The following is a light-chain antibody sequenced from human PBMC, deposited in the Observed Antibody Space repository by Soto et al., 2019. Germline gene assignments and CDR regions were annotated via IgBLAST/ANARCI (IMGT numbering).Light chain of an antibody. V-gene: IGKV3-20*01. CDR1: QSVSSSY. J-gene: IGKJ5*01. CDR3: QKYGSSPPDT. CDR2: GAS. Sequence: EIVLTQSPGTLSLSPGERATLSCRASQSVSSSYLAWYQQKPGQAPRLLIYGASSRATGIPDGFSGSGSGTDFTLTISRLEPEDFAVYYCQKYGSSPPDTFGQGTRLEIK.